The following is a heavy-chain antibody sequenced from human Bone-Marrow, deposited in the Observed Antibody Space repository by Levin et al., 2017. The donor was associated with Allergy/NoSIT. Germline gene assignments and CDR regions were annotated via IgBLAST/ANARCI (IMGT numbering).Heavy chain of an antibody. CDR2: ISSSSSYI. V-gene: IGHV3-21*01. J-gene: IGHJ5*02. CDR3: ATFQAAINYDFWSGYWSPFDP. CDR1: GFTFSSYS. Sequence: RASVKVSCAASGFTFSSYSMNWVRQAPGKGLEWVSSISSSSSYIYYADSVKGRFTISRDNAKNSLYLQMNSLRAEDTAVYYCATFQAAINYDFWSGYWSPFDPWGQGTLVTVSS. D-gene: IGHD3-3*01.